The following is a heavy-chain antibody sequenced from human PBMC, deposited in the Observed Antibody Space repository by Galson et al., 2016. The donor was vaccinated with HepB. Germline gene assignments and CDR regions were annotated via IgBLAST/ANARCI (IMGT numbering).Heavy chain of an antibody. J-gene: IGHJ4*02. CDR1: GFTFSDHW. CDR3: ARGIAIIGAGVDY. Sequence: SLRLPCAASGFTFSDHWMDWVRHVPGKGLMWLSHIKTDGTVSTYADSVKGRFTISRDKAKNIVYLQMNNLRVDDTAVYYCARGIAIIGAGVDYWGRGTLVTVSS. CDR2: IKTDGTVS. D-gene: IGHD3-3*01. V-gene: IGHV3-74*01.